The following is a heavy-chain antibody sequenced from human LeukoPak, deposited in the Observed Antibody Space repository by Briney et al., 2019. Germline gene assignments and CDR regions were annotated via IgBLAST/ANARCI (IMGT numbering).Heavy chain of an antibody. D-gene: IGHD3-10*01. V-gene: IGHV3-74*01. CDR1: GFTFSSYW. Sequence: GGSLRLSCAASGFTFSSYWMHWVRQAPGKGLVWVSRINSDGSTTSYADSVKGRFTISRDNSKNTLYLQMNSLRAEDTAVYYCAKARPRGVIIVNFDYWGQGTLVTVSS. J-gene: IGHJ4*02. CDR3: AKARPRGVIIVNFDY. CDR2: INSDGSTT.